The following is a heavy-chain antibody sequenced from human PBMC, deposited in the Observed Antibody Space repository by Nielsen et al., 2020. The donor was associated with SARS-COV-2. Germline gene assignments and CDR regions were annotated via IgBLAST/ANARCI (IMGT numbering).Heavy chain of an antibody. CDR3: ARDAIRFYSDSSGYYDF. CDR2: ISAYNGRT. J-gene: IGHJ4*02. V-gene: IGHV1-18*04. Sequence: ASVKVSCKASGYTFSKYGISWVRQAPGQGLEWMGWISAYNGRTSYAQKLQGRGTMTIDTSTDTAWLELRSLRSDDTAVYYCARDAIRFYSDSSGYYDFWVQGTLVTVSS. D-gene: IGHD3-22*01. CDR1: GYTFSKYG.